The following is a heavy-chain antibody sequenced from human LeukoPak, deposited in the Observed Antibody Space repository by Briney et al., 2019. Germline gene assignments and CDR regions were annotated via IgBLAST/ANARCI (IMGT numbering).Heavy chain of an antibody. CDR1: GGSISSYY. V-gene: IGHV4-59*12. Sequence: KTSETLSLTCTVSGGSISSYYWSWIRQPPGKGLEWIGYIYYSGSTNYNPSLKSRVTISVDTSKNQFSLKLSSVTAADTAVYYCARGSFGGSKSGWGQGTLVTVSS. CDR2: IYYSGST. CDR3: ARGSFGGSKSG. J-gene: IGHJ4*02. D-gene: IGHD4-23*01.